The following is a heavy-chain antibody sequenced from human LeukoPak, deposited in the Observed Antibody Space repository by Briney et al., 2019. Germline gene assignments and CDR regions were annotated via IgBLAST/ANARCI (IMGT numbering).Heavy chain of an antibody. Sequence: SETLSLTCAVYGGSFSGYYWGWIRQPPGKGLEWVGEINHSGSTNYNPSLKSRVTISVDTYKNQFSLKLSSVTAADTAIYYCARGGGGLQHWGQGTLVTVSS. CDR2: INHSGST. J-gene: IGHJ1*01. D-gene: IGHD2-15*01. CDR1: GGSFSGYY. CDR3: ARGGGGLQH. V-gene: IGHV4-34*01.